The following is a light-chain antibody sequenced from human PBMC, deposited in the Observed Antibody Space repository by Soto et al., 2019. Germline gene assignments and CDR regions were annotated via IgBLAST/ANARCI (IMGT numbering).Light chain of an antibody. V-gene: IGKV3-11*01. CDR1: QSVSSY. Sequence: EIVLTQSPTTLSLSPGERATLSCRASQSVSSYLIWYQQRPGQAPRLLISDASSRATGIPARFSGSGSGTDFTLTISSLEPADFAVYYCQQRARWPITFGQGTRLEIK. CDR3: QQRARWPIT. J-gene: IGKJ5*01. CDR2: DAS.